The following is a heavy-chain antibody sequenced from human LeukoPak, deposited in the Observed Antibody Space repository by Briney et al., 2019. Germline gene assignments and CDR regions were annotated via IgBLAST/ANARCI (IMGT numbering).Heavy chain of an antibody. CDR1: GFTFSSYS. V-gene: IGHV3-21*01. CDR2: ISSSSGYI. J-gene: IGHJ4*02. D-gene: IGHD3-16*01. Sequence: GGSLRLSCAASGFTFSSYSMNWVRQAPGKGLEWVSSISSSSGYIYYADSVKGRFTISSANAKNSMYLQMNSLGAEDTAVYYCARVGPLPSTVDYWGQGTLVTVSS. CDR3: ARVGPLPSTVDY.